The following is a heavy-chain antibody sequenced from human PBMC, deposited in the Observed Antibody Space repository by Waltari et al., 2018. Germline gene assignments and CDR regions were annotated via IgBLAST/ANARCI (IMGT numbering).Heavy chain of an antibody. J-gene: IGHJ4*02. CDR2: IYYSGST. V-gene: IGHV4-31*03. Sequence: QVQLQESGPGLVKPSQTLSLTCTVSGGSISSGGYYWSWIRQHPGKGLEWIGYIYYSGSTYYNPSLKSRVTISVDTSKNQCSLKLSSVTAADTAVYYCARGEGFGESTYYFDYWGQGTLVTVSS. D-gene: IGHD3-10*01. CDR3: ARGEGFGESTYYFDY. CDR1: GGSISSGGYY.